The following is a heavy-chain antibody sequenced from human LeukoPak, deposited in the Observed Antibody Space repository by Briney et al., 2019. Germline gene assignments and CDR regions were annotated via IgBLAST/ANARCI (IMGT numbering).Heavy chain of an antibody. Sequence: GASVKVSCKASVYTFTRNYINWLRQARGQGLEWTGMIDPSGGGTAYAQKFQDRVTMTSDTSTSTVYMELNSLRSEDTAVYYCARLIGDYYDNSRSSYWHGHLDYWGQGALVTVSS. D-gene: IGHD3-22*01. J-gene: IGHJ4*02. V-gene: IGHV1-46*01. CDR2: IDPSGGGT. CDR3: ARLIGDYYDNSRSSYWHGHLDY. CDR1: VYTFTRNY.